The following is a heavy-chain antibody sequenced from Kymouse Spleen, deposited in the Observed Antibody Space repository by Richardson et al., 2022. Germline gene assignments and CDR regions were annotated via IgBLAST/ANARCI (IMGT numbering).Heavy chain of an antibody. D-gene: IGHD6-19*01. CDR1: GDSVSSNSAA. V-gene: IGHV6-1*01. CDR3: ARDSRIAVAGKDYYYYYGMDV. J-gene: IGHJ6*02. Sequence: QVQLQQSGPGLVKPSQTLSLTCAISGDSVSSNSAAWNWIRQSPSRGLEWLGRTYYRSKWYNDYAVSVKSRITINPDTSKNQFSLQLNSVTPEDTAVYYCARDSRIAVAGKDYYYYYGMDVWGQGTTVTVSS. CDR2: TYYRSKWYN.